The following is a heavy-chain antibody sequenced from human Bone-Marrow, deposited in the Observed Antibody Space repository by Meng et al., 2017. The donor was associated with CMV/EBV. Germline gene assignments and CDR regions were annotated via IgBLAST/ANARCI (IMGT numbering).Heavy chain of an antibody. Sequence: GGSLRLSCAASGFTFSSYEMNWVRQAPGKGLEWVSYISSSGSTIYDADSVKGRFTISRDNAKNSLYLQMNSLRAEDTAVYYCAREIVVENSYGMDVWGQGPTVTVSS. CDR3: AREIVVENSYGMDV. V-gene: IGHV3-48*03. J-gene: IGHJ6*01. CDR1: GFTFSSYE. CDR2: ISSSGSTI. D-gene: IGHD2-15*01.